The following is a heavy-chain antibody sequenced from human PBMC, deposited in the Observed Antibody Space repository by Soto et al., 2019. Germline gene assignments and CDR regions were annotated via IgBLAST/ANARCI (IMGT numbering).Heavy chain of an antibody. J-gene: IGHJ3*02. CDR2: IYHSGGT. D-gene: IGHD3-9*01. Sequence: QLQLQESGSGLVKPSQTLSLTCAVSGGSISSGGYSWSWIRLPPGQGLEWIGTIYHSGGTSYNPSLKSRVTISIDKSKNEFSLRLTSVTAADTAVYYCARTQWDYDVLTGRLWGAFDIWGQGTKVTVSS. CDR1: GGSISSGGYS. CDR3: ARTQWDYDVLTGRLWGAFDI. V-gene: IGHV4-30-2*01.